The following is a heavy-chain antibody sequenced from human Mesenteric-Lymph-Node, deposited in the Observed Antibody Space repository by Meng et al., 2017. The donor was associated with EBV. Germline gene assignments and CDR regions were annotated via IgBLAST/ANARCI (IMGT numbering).Heavy chain of an antibody. CDR1: GGSFSGYY. D-gene: IGHD3-22*01. CDR3: ARVYNSASSGYFYFFDY. V-gene: IGHV4-34*01. CDR2: INHSGST. Sequence: QVQLQQWGAGLLKPSETLSLTCAVYGGSFSGYYWSWIRQPPGKGLDWIGEINHSGSTNYSPSLQSRVTISMDKSRNQFSLTLNSVTAADTAMYYCARVYNSASSGYFYFFDYWGQGALVTVSS. J-gene: IGHJ4*02.